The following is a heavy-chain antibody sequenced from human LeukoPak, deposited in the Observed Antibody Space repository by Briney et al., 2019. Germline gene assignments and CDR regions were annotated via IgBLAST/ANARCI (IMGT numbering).Heavy chain of an antibody. D-gene: IGHD4-23*01. CDR1: GFTFSSYG. CDR3: ARGAYYGGGGNWYFDL. J-gene: IGHJ2*01. Sequence: QPGGSLRLSCAASGFTFSSYGMHWVRQAPGKGLEWVAVISYDGSNKYYADSVKGRFTISRDNSKNTLYLQMNSLTSEGTAVYYCARGAYYGGGGNWYFDLWGRGTLVTVSS. V-gene: IGHV3-30*05. CDR2: ISYDGSNK.